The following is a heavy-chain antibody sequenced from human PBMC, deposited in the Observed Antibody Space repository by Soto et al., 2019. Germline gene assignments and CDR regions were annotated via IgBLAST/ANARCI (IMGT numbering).Heavy chain of an antibody. J-gene: IGHJ4*02. V-gene: IGHV3-7*04. CDR1: GFTFSSYW. CDR3: ARDRSSGYTHDY. D-gene: IGHD3-22*01. CDR2: IKQDGSEK. Sequence: EVQLVESGGGLVQPGGSLRLSCEASGFTFSSYWMSWVRQAPGKGLEWVANIKQDGSEKYYVDSVKGRFTISRDNAKNLLYLQMNSLRAEDTAVYYCARDRSSGYTHDYWGQGTLVTVSS.